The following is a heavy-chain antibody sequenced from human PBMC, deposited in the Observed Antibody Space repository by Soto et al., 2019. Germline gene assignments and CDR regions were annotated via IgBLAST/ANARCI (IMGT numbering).Heavy chain of an antibody. V-gene: IGHV1-24*01. CDR1: GYTLTELS. J-gene: IGHJ3*02. CDR2: FDPEDGET. Sequence: QVQLVQSGAEVKKPGASVKVSCKVSGYTLTELSMHWVRQAPGKGLEWMGGFDPEDGETIYAQKFHGAVTMTEATSKHKVYMELGSLRCEDTAVYYCATNWPHSYDSSGRPGGAFDIWGQGTMVTVSS. D-gene: IGHD3-22*01. CDR3: ATNWPHSYDSSGRPGGAFDI.